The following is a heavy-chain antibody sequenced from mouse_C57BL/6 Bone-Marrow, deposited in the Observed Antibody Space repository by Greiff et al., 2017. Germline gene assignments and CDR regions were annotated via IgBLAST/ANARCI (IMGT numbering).Heavy chain of an antibody. V-gene: IGHV2-2*01. CDR2: IWSGGST. CDR1: GFSLTSYG. Sequence: VKLMESGPGLVQPSQSLSITCTVSGFSLTSYGVHWVRQSPGKGLEWLGVIWSGGSTDYNAAFISRLSISKDNPKSQVFFKMNSLQADDTAIYYCARGISGGYYAMDYWGQGTSVTVSS. J-gene: IGHJ4*01. CDR3: ARGISGGYYAMDY.